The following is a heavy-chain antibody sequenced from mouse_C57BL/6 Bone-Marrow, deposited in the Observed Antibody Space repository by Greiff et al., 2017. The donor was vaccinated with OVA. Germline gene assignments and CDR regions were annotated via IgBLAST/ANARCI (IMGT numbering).Heavy chain of an antibody. Sequence: VQLQQPGAELVKPGASVKMSCKASGYTFTDYNMDWVKQSHGKSLEWIGDINPNNGGTIYNQKFKGKATLTVDKSSSTAYMELRSLTSEDTAVYYCARGVYGSSYWYFDVWGTGTTVTVSS. J-gene: IGHJ1*03. CDR2: INPNNGGT. D-gene: IGHD1-1*01. CDR3: ARGVYGSSYWYFDV. CDR1: GYTFTDYN. V-gene: IGHV1-18*01.